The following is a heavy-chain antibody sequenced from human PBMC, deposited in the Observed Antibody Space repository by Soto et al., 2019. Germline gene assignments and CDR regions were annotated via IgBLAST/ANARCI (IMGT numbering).Heavy chain of an antibody. V-gene: IGHV4-34*01. CDR1: GGSFSGYY. CDR2: INHSGST. D-gene: IGHD5-12*01. Sequence: SETLSLTCAVYGGSFSGYYWSWIRQPPGKGLEWIGEINHSGSTNYNPSLKSRVTISVDTSKNQFSLKLSSVTAADTAVYYCARESVATITDYWGQGTLVTVSS. CDR3: ARESVATITDY. J-gene: IGHJ4*02.